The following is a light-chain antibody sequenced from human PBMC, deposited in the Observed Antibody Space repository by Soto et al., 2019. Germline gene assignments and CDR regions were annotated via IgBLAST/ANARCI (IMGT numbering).Light chain of an antibody. CDR3: QQYGSSRWT. V-gene: IGKV3-20*01. CDR2: GAS. CDR1: QSVSSIY. J-gene: IGKJ1*01. Sequence: ESVLTQSPGTLFLSQGERATLSCRASQSVSSIYLAWYQQKPGQAPRLLIYGASSRATGIPDRFSGSGSGTDFTLTISRLEPEDFAVYYCQQYGSSRWTFGQGTKVDIK.